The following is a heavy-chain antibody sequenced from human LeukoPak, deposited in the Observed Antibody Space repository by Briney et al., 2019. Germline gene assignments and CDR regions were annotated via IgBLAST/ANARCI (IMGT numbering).Heavy chain of an antibody. CDR3: ATDLFDYMDV. CDR2: ISFSSSYI. J-gene: IGHJ6*03. CDR1: GFTFSSYN. Sequence: AGGSLRLSCAASGFTFSSYNMSWVRQAPGKGLEWVSSISFSSSYIYYADSVKGRFTISRDNAKNSLYLQMNSLRAEDTAVYYCATDLFDYMDVWGKGTTVTVSS. D-gene: IGHD2-21*01. V-gene: IGHV3-21*01.